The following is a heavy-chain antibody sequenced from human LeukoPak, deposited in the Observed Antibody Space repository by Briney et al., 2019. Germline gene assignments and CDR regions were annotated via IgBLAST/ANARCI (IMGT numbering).Heavy chain of an antibody. V-gene: IGHV4-34*01. Sequence: SETLSLTCAVYGGSFSGYYWSWIRQPPGKGLEWIGKINHSGSTNYNPSLKSRVTISVDTSKNQFSLKLSSVTAADTAVYYCARVAGRPFDYWGQGTLVTVSS. CDR2: INHSGST. D-gene: IGHD6-19*01. CDR1: GGSFSGYY. J-gene: IGHJ4*02. CDR3: ARVAGRPFDY.